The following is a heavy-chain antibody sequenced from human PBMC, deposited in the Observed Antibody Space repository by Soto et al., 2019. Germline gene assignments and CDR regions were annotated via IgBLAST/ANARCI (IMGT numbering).Heavy chain of an antibody. CDR2: ISYDGSNK. Sequence: GGSLSLSCAASGFTFSSYAMHWVRQAPGKGLEWVAVISYDGSNKYYADSVKGRFTISRDNSKNTLYLQMNSLRAEDTAVYYCARPAVAGNNWFDPWGQGTLVTVSS. D-gene: IGHD6-19*01. CDR1: GFTFSSYA. J-gene: IGHJ5*02. CDR3: ARPAVAGNNWFDP. V-gene: IGHV3-30-3*01.